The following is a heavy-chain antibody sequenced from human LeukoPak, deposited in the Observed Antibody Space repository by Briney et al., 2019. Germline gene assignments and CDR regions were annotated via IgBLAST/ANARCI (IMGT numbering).Heavy chain of an antibody. CDR3: AKDTSIGRYCTNGVCSPFDY. V-gene: IGHV3-23*01. CDR2: ISDTGATT. Sequence: GGSLRLSCAGSGFTFSSYAMSWVRQAPGKGLEWVSAISDTGATTYDADSVKGRFTISRHNSRSTLYLQMNSLRAEDTALYYCAKDTSIGRYCTNGVCSPFDYWGQGTLVTVSS. D-gene: IGHD2-8*01. CDR1: GFTFSSYA. J-gene: IGHJ4*02.